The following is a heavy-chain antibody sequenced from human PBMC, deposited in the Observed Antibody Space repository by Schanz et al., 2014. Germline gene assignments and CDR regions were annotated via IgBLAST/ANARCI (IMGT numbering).Heavy chain of an antibody. V-gene: IGHV1-69*02. D-gene: IGHD6-13*01. CDR2: IIPVLAIA. Sequence: QVQLVQSGAEVKKPGSSVKVSCTASGGTFSSYTISWIRQAPGQGLEWMGRIIPVLAIADYAQKFQGRVTMTTVTSTSTAYMELTSLRSDDTAVYYCASSGAGYSSSWDFDYWGQGTLVAVSS. CDR1: GGTFSSYT. J-gene: IGHJ4*02. CDR3: ASSGAGYSSSWDFDY.